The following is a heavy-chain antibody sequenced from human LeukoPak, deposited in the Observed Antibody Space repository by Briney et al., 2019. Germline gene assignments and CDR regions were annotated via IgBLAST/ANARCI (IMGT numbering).Heavy chain of an antibody. Sequence: ASVKVSCKASGYTFSNYGITWARQAPGQRLEWMGWISASDGTTNYAQKVQGRVTLTTDTSTSTAYMELRSLRSDDTAVYYCARCGAAVTTHFSHWGQGTLVTVSS. CDR2: ISASDGTT. V-gene: IGHV1-18*01. J-gene: IGHJ4*02. CDR3: ARCGAAVTTHFSH. D-gene: IGHD4-17*01. CDR1: GYTFSNYG.